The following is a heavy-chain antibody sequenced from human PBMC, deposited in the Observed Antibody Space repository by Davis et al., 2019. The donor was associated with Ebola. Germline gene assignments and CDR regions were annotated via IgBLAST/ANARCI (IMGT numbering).Heavy chain of an antibody. Sequence: MPSETLSLTCTVSGGPINNYYWSWIRQPPGKGLEWIGYVYSTGGTEYNPSLKSRVMMSVDTSKNQFSLKLSSVTAADTAVYYCSRQVGSNYWMFDYWGQGTLVTVSS. CDR2: VYSTGGT. CDR3: SRQVGSNYWMFDY. CDR1: GGPINNYY. D-gene: IGHD1-7*01. V-gene: IGHV4-59*08. J-gene: IGHJ4*02.